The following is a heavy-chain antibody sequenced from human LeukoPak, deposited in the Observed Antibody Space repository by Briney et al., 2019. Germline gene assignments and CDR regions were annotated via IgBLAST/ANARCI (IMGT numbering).Heavy chain of an antibody. CDR3: ARLGLPGTHLAWFDP. D-gene: IGHD3-16*01. V-gene: IGHV4-39*01. J-gene: IGHJ5*02. CDR2: IYYSGST. Sequence: SETLSLTCAVSGGSISSSNYYWDWIRQPPGKRLEWIGSIYYSGSTYYNPSLKSRVTRSVDTSKNQFSLKLSSVTAADMAVYYCARLGLPGTHLAWFDPWGQGTLVTVSS. CDR1: GGSISSSNYY.